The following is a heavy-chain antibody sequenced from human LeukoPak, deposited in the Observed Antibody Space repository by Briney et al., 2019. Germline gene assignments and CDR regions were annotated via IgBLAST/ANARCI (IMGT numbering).Heavy chain of an antibody. Sequence: KPSETLSLTCTVSGGSINSYYWSWIRQPPGKGLEWIGYIYYSGSTNYNPSLKSRVTISVDTSKNQFSLKLSSVTAADTAVYYCARRAVRSRSAFDIWGQGTMVTVSS. CDR3: ARRAVRSRSAFDI. J-gene: IGHJ3*02. D-gene: IGHD3-10*01. V-gene: IGHV4-59*08. CDR1: GGSINSYY. CDR2: IYYSGST.